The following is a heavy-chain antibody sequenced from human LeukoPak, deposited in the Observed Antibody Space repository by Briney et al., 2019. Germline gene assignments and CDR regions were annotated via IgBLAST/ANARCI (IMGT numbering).Heavy chain of an antibody. J-gene: IGHJ6*03. CDR2: INPNSGGT. CDR1: GYSFTGYY. D-gene: IGHD3-3*01. CDR3: ARERGPYYDFWSGGYYYYYYMDV. Sequence: ASVKVSCKASGYSFTGYYMHWVRQAPGQGLEWMGWINPNSGGTNYAQKFQGRVTMTRDTSISTAYMELSRLRSDDTAVYYCARERGPYYDFWSGGYYYYYYMDVWGKGTTVTVSS. V-gene: IGHV1-2*02.